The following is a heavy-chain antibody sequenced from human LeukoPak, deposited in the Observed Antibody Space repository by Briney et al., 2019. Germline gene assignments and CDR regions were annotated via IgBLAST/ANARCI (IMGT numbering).Heavy chain of an antibody. CDR2: ISSSGST. V-gene: IGHV4-61*02. J-gene: IGHJ5*02. CDR3: ARYGRGGFDP. CDR1: GGSISSGSYY. D-gene: IGHD3-16*01. Sequence: SETLSLTCTVSGGSISSGSYYWSWIRQPAGKGLEWMGRISSSGSTNYNPSLKTRVTISMDTSKDQFSLKLTSVTAADTALYYCARYGRGGFDPWGQGTLVTVSS.